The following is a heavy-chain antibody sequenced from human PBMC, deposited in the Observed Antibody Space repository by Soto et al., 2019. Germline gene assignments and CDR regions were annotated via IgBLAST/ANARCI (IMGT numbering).Heavy chain of an antibody. Sequence: SETLSLTCTVSTDSSSFTNSYWGWIRQPPGKGLQWIGSSSYNGGTFYNPSLKGRVVISFDTSKKQSSLQVTSVTAADTAVYFCSRHRIEGVWRGFDFWGQGIPVTGST. D-gene: IGHD3-10*01. CDR3: SRHRIEGVWRGFDF. CDR1: TDSSSFTNSY. J-gene: IGHJ4*02. CDR2: SSYNGGT. V-gene: IGHV4-39*01.